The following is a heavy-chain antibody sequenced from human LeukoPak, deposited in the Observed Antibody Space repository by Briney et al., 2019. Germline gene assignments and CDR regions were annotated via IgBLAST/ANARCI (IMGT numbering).Heavy chain of an antibody. CDR2: ISAYNGNT. CDR1: GYTFTSYG. Sequence: ASVKVSCKASGYTFTSYGISWVRQAPGQGLEWMGWISAYNGNTNYAQKLQGRVTMTTDTSTSTAYMELRSLRSDDTAVYYCARVGGYQRFLEWLAPFCPFDYWGQGTLVTVSS. J-gene: IGHJ4*02. CDR3: ARVGGYQRFLEWLAPFCPFDY. V-gene: IGHV1-18*01. D-gene: IGHD3-3*01.